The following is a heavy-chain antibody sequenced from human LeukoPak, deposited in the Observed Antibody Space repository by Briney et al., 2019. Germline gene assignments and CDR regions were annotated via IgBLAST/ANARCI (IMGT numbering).Heavy chain of an antibody. V-gene: IGHV4-34*01. CDR2: INHSGRT. J-gene: IGHJ4*02. CDR1: GGSFSGYY. CDR3: ARERSSSGFDY. Sequence: PSETVSLTCAVCGGSFSGYYWSWLRQPPAKAREWIGEINHSGRTNYNPSRKSRVTISVDTSKNQFSLKLSSVTAADTAVYYCARERSSSGFDYWGQGTLVSVPS. D-gene: IGHD6-6*01.